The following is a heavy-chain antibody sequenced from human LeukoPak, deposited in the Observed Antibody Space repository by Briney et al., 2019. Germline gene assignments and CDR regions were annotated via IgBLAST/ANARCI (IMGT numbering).Heavy chain of an antibody. D-gene: IGHD6-19*01. V-gene: IGHV3-23*01. Sequence: GGSLRLSCAASGFTFSGYGMSWVRQAPGKGLEWVSVISGNGFDILYADSVRGRFTISRDNSKNTLYLQMNSLRAEDTALYYCAKDRAAVAESGFFGDYWGQGTLVTVSS. CDR1: GFTFSGYG. CDR3: AKDRAAVAESGFFGDY. CDR2: ISGNGFDI. J-gene: IGHJ4*02.